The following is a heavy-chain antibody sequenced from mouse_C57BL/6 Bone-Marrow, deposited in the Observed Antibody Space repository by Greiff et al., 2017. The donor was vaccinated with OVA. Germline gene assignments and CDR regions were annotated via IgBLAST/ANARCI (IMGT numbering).Heavy chain of an antibody. CDR3: ARPHYYGSSPAWFAY. CDR2: ISNLAYSI. V-gene: IGHV5-15*01. D-gene: IGHD1-1*01. J-gene: IGHJ3*01. CDR1: GFTFSDYG. Sequence: EVQVVESGGGLVQPGGSLKLSCAASGFTFSDYGMAWVRQAPRKGPEWVAFISNLAYSIYYADTVTGRFTISRENAKNTLYLEMSSLRSEDTAMYYCARPHYYGSSPAWFAYWGQGTLVTVSA.